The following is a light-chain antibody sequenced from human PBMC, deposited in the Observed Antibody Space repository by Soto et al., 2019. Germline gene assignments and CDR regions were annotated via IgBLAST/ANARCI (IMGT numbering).Light chain of an antibody. CDR2: DVT. V-gene: IGLV2-14*03. Sequence: QSALTQPASVSGSPGQSITISCTGTSSDVGGYNYVSWYQHHPGKARKLMIYDVTNRPSGVSNRFSGSKSGNTASLTISGLQAEDEADYYCTSYTTSSPYLVFGGGTKLTVL. CDR1: SSDVGGYNY. J-gene: IGLJ3*02. CDR3: TSYTTSSPYLV.